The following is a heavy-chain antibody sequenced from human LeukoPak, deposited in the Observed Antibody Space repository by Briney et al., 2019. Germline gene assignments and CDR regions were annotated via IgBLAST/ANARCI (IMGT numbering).Heavy chain of an antibody. J-gene: IGHJ6*02. CDR1: GYTLTSYG. D-gene: IGHD2-2*01. Sequence: ASVKVSCKASGYTLTSYGIGWVRQAPGQGLEWMGWISAYNGNTNYAQKLQGRVTMTTDTSTSTAYMELRSLRSDDTAVYYCASTIVVVPAATYYYYGMDVWGQGTTVTVSS. CDR2: ISAYNGNT. CDR3: ASTIVVVPAATYYYYGMDV. V-gene: IGHV1-18*01.